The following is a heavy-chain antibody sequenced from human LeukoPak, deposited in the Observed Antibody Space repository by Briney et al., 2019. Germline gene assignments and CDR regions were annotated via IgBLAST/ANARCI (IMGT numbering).Heavy chain of an antibody. CDR3: ARGFAYSGDV. J-gene: IGHJ4*02. Sequence: PGGSLRLSCAASGFTFSSYSMNWVRQAPGKGLEWVSYISNSGNYIYYGDSVKGRFTISRDNAKNSLYLQMNSLRAEDRAVYYCARGFAYSGDVWGQGTLVTVSS. CDR1: GFTFSSYS. V-gene: IGHV3-21*01. D-gene: IGHD5-12*01. CDR2: ISNSGNYI.